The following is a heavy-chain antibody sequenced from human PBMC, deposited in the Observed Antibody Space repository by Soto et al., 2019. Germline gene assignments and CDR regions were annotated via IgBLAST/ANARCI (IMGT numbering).Heavy chain of an antibody. V-gene: IGHV1-18*01. D-gene: IGHD2-2*01. CDR2: ISGYNGNT. J-gene: IGHJ4*02. CDR3: AREGPPSVN. CDR1: GYTFSSYY. Sequence: QVQLVQSGAEVKKPGASVKVSCKASGYTFSSYYISWVRQAPGQGLEWMGWISGYNGNTNYAQKLQGRVTMTTDASTSTAYVELRILRSDDTAGYYCAREGPPSVNWGQGTLVTVSS.